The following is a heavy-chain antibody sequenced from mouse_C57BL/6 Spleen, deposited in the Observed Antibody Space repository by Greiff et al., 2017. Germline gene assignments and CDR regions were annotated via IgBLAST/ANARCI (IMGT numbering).Heavy chain of an antibody. CDR2: IYPGDGDT. CDR1: GYAFSSSW. J-gene: IGHJ4*01. V-gene: IGHV1-82*01. CDR3: ARSDVRYAMDY. Sequence: VQLKESGPELVKPGASVKISCKASGYAFSSSWMNWVKQRPGKGLEWIGRIYPGDGDTNYNGKFKGKATLTADKSSSTAYMQLSSLTSEDSAVYFCARSDVRYAMDYWGQGTSVTVSS.